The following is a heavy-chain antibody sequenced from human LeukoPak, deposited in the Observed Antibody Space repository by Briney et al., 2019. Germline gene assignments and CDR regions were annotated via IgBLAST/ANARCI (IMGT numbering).Heavy chain of an antibody. V-gene: IGHV4-59*01. D-gene: IGHD2-15*01. J-gene: IGHJ4*02. CDR3: ASLNMAYSLDY. CDR2: IYYSGST. Sequence: SETLSLTCTVSGCSISSYYWSWIRQPPGKGLEWIGYIYYSGSTNYNPSLKSRVTISVDTSKNQFSLKLSSVTAADTAVYYCASLNMAYSLDYWGQGTLVTVSS. CDR1: GCSISSYY.